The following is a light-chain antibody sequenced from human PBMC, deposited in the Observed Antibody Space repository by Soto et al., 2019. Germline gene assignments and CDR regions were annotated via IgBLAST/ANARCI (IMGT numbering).Light chain of an antibody. J-gene: IGKJ2*01. CDR1: QSGLYSSNNKNY. CDR2: WAS. CDR3: QQYYSTLYT. V-gene: IGKV4-1*01. Sequence: DIVMTQSPDSLAVSLGERATINCKSSQSGLYSSNNKNYLAWYQQKPGQPPKLLIYWASTRESGVPDRFSASGSGTDFTLTISSLQAEDVAVYYCQQYYSTLYTFGQGTKLEIK.